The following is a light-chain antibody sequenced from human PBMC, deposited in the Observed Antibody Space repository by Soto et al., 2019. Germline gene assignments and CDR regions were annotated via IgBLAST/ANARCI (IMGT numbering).Light chain of an antibody. CDR2: DAS. Sequence: IVLTQSPGTLSLSPGERATLSCRASQSIRNFLAWYQQKPGRAPRLLIYDASNRATGIPPRFSGSGSGTDFTLAISGLEPEDLAVYYCQQRYNWPWTFGQGTMV. J-gene: IGKJ1*01. V-gene: IGKV3-11*01. CDR3: QQRYNWPWT. CDR1: QSIRNF.